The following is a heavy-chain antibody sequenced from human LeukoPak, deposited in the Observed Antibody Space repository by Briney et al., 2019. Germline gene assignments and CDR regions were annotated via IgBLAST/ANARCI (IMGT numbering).Heavy chain of an antibody. V-gene: IGHV3-23*01. D-gene: IGHD2-2*02. CDR3: AKDGGVVPAAIPGY. CDR2: ISGSGGST. Sequence: GGSLRLSCAASGFTFSSYAMSWVRQAPGKGLEWVSAISGSGGSTYYADSVKGRFTISRDNSKNTLYLQMNSLRAEDTAVYYCAKDGGVVPAAIPGYWGQGTLVTVSS. J-gene: IGHJ4*02. CDR1: GFTFSSYA.